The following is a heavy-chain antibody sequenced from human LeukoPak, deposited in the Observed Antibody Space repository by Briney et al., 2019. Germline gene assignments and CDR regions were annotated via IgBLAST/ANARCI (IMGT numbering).Heavy chain of an antibody. J-gene: IGHJ4*02. D-gene: IGHD3-22*01. V-gene: IGHV4-39*01. CDR1: GGSISSSSYY. CDR2: IYYGGST. CDR3: ARLDYYYDSSGYLVDY. Sequence: SETLSLTRTVSGGSISSSSYYWGWIRQPPGKGLEWIGSIYYGGSTYYNPSLKSRVTISVDTSKNQFSLKLSSVTAADTAVYYCARLDYYYDSSGYLVDYWGQGTLVTVSS.